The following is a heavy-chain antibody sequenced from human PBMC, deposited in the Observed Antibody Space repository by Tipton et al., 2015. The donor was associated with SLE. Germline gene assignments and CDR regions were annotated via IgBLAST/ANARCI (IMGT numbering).Heavy chain of an antibody. CDR3: VVCSPSSCAYFDY. D-gene: IGHD2-2*01. CDR2: IYTGGKT. V-gene: IGHV4-4*07. J-gene: IGHJ4*02. CDR1: GGVIGEFY. Sequence: TLSLTCTVPGGVIGEFYWGWMRQPAGKGLEWIGRIYTGGKTKYNTSLESRVTLSADASKAQFSLKLTSVTAADTAVYYCVVCSPSSCAYFDYWGQGRLVTVSS.